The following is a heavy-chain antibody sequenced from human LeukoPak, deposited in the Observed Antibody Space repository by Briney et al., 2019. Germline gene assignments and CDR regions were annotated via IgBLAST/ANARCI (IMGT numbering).Heavy chain of an antibody. CDR1: GGSVSSGSYY. CDR3: ARHVRSTNPLGYYCWYINV. J-gene: IGHJ6*03. V-gene: IGHV4-39*01. Sequence: SETLSLTCTVSGGSVSSGSYYWGWIRQPPGKGLEWIGITYYSGSTYYNPSLKSRVTISVDTSKNQFSLNLSSVTAADTAVYYCARHVRSTNPLGYYCWYINVWGKGTTVTVSS. D-gene: IGHD7-27*01. CDR2: TYYSGST.